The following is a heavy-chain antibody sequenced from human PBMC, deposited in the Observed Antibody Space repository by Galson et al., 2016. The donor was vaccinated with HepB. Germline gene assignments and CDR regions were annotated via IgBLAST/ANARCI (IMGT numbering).Heavy chain of an antibody. J-gene: IGHJ4*02. Sequence: SLRLSCAASGFPFSDFWMSWVRQAPGKGLEWVALINPYGGAKFYVDSVKGRFTISRDNAKNSLYLQVDSLRGEDTAVYYCVTGGRPPYWGQGTLVTVSS. CDR2: INPYGGAK. V-gene: IGHV3-7*01. CDR3: VTGGRPPY. CDR1: GFPFSDFW. D-gene: IGHD6-6*01.